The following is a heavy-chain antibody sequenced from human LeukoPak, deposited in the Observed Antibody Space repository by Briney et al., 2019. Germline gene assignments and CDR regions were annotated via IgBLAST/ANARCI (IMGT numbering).Heavy chain of an antibody. D-gene: IGHD3-16*02. J-gene: IGHJ4*02. CDR2: IYSGGGT. CDR3: ARVEGFIDY. CDR1: GFIVSSNY. Sequence: GGSLRLSCAASGFIVSSNYMSWVRQAPGKGLEWVAVIYSGGGTYYADSVKGRFTISRDNAKNSLYLQMISLRAEDTALYYCARVEGFIDYWGQGTLVTVSS. V-gene: IGHV3-66*01.